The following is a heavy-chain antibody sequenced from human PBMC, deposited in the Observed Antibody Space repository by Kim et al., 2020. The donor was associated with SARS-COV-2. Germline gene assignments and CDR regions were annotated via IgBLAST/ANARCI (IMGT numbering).Heavy chain of an antibody. CDR1: GFTFSSYS. V-gene: IGHV3-21*01. D-gene: IGHD4-4*01. CDR2: ISSSSSYI. CDR3: ARVIANHDYSNWEDFYYYGMDV. J-gene: IGHJ6*02. Sequence: GGSLRLSCAASGFTFSSYSMNWVRQAPGKGLEWVSSISSSSSYIYYADSVKGRFTISRDNAKNSLYLQMNSLRAEDTAVYYCARVIANHDYSNWEDFYYYGMDVWGQGTTVTVSS.